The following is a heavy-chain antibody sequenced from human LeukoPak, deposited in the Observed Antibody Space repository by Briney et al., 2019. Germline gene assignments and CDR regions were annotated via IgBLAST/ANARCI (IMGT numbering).Heavy chain of an antibody. D-gene: IGHD3-16*01. CDR1: GDDLSSRNNA. J-gene: IGHJ6*02. V-gene: IGHV6-1*01. CDR2: THYRSKWYT. Sequence: SQTLSLTCAISGDDLSSRNNAWNWIRQSPSRGLEWLGRTHYRSKWYTDYAASVHSRISITPDTSKNQFSLELNSVTPEETAVYYCTREDVFGEYYYGMDVWGQGTTVIVSS. CDR3: TREDVFGEYYYGMDV.